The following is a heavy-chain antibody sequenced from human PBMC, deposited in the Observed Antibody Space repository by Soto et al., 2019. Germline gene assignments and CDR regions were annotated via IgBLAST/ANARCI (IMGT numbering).Heavy chain of an antibody. CDR2: FYNIGSS. V-gene: IGHV4-30-2*01. Sequence: SETLSLTCAVSGGSISTGDYSWNWIRQPPGNGLQWIGCFYNIGSSYYNPSLNSRVTISVDRSKNQFPLELTSVTAADTAVYYCARGRGYGEVPFDYWGQGSLVTVSS. J-gene: IGHJ4*02. CDR3: ARGRGYGEVPFDY. D-gene: IGHD4-17*01. CDR1: GGSISTGDYS.